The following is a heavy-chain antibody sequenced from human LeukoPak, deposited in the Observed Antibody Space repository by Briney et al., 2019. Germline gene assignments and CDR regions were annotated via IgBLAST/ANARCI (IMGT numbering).Heavy chain of an antibody. V-gene: IGHV1-69*05. CDR1: GGSFGSYA. J-gene: IGHJ5*02. Sequence: SVKVSCKASGGSFGSYAISWVRQAPGQGLEWMGGIIPIFGTANYAQKFQGRVTITTDESTSTAYMELSSLRSEDTAVYYCAISPQWELINWFDPWGQGTLVTVSS. CDR3: AISPQWELINWFDP. D-gene: IGHD1-26*01. CDR2: IIPIFGTA.